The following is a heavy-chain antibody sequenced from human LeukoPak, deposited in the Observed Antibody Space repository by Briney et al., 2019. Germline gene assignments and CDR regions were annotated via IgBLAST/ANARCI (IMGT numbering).Heavy chain of an antibody. Sequence: GSLRLSCAASGFTFSSYAMCWVRQAPGKGLEWVSAISGSGGSTYYADSVKGRVTISRDNSKNTLYLQMNSLRAEDTAVYYCATGIAVAGTKSDYWGQETLVTVSS. CDR2: ISGSGGST. D-gene: IGHD6-19*01. CDR3: ATGIAVAGTKSDY. V-gene: IGHV3-23*01. CDR1: GFTFSSYA. J-gene: IGHJ4*02.